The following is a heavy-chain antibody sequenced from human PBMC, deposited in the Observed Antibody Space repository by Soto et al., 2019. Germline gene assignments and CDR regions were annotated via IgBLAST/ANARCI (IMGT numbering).Heavy chain of an antibody. D-gene: IGHD5-12*01. CDR1: GGGFSNSG. CDR3: AREGSGYNF. V-gene: IGHV1-69*13. Sequence: GASVKVSCKVSGGGFSNSGISWVRQAPGQGLEWMGGIVPVFGRPNYAQRLRGRLTITADESTSTGYIELIRLRSDDTAVYYCAREGSGYNFWGQGAQVTVSS. J-gene: IGHJ4*02. CDR2: IVPVFGRP.